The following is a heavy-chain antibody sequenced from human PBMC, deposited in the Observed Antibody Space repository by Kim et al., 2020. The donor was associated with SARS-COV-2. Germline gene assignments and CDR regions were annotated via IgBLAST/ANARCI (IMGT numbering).Heavy chain of an antibody. V-gene: IGHV3-43*01. Sequence: YYADSVKGRVPISRDNSEYSLCLQMNSLRTEETALYYCAKDGSSSSGPFDYWGQGTLVTVSS. J-gene: IGHJ4*02. CDR3: AKDGSSSSGPFDY. D-gene: IGHD6-6*01.